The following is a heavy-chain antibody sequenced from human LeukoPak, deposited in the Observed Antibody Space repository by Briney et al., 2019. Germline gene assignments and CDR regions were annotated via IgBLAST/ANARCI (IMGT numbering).Heavy chain of an antibody. J-gene: IGHJ6*03. CDR1: GGSFSSYY. D-gene: IGHD6-6*01. CDR3: ARVYSSSRVLYMDV. V-gene: IGHV4-59*01. Sequence: SETLSLTCTVSGGSFSSYYWSWIRQPPGKGLEWIGYIYYSGSTNYNPSLKSRVTISVDTSKNQFSLKLSSVTAADTAVYYCARVYSSSRVLYMDVWGKGTTVTVSS. CDR2: IYYSGST.